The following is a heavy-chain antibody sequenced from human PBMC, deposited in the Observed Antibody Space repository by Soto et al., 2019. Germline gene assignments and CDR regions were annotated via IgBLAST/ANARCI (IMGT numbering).Heavy chain of an antibody. CDR1: GGTFSSYA. CDR2: IIPIFGTA. D-gene: IGHD1-1*01. Sequence: QVQLVQSGAEVKKPGSSVKVSCKASGGTFSSYAISWVRQAPGQGLEWMGGIIPIFGTANYAQKFQGRVTITADESTSTDYMELSSLRSEDTAVYYCARRGSTGTKYYFDYWGQGTLVTVSS. V-gene: IGHV1-69*01. J-gene: IGHJ4*02. CDR3: ARRGSTGTKYYFDY.